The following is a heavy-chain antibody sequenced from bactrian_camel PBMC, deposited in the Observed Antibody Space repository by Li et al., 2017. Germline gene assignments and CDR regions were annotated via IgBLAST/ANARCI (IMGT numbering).Heavy chain of an antibody. Sequence: QLVESGGGLVQPGGSLRLSCAASGFFFSSYYMNWVRQAPGKGLEWVSSIYSDISNTYYADSVKGRFTISRDSAKNTISLEMNSLKSEDTALYYCATDGWVAGSSEVLGPYNYWGQGTQVTVS. CDR2: IYSDISNT. J-gene: IGHJ4*01. V-gene: IGHV3-2*01. D-gene: IGHD6*01. CDR3: ATDGWVAGSSEVLGPYNY. CDR1: GFFFSSYY.